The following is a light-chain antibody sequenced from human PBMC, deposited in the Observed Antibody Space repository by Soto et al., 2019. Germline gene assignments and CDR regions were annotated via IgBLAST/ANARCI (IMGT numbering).Light chain of an antibody. Sequence: QSVLTQPASVSGSPGQLITISCTGTSSDVGSYNLVSWYQQHPGKAPKLMIYEVSKRPSGVSNRFSGSKSGNTASLTISGLQAEDEADYYCCSYAGSSTPLIFGTGTKVTVL. CDR3: CSYAGSSTPLI. CDR2: EVS. V-gene: IGLV2-23*02. CDR1: SSDVGSYNL. J-gene: IGLJ1*01.